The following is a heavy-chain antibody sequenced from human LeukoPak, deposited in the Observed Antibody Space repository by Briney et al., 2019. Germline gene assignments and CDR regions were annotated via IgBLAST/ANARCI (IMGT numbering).Heavy chain of an antibody. CDR2: ISISGDYI. Sequence: GGSLRLSCAASGFIFSDCYMSWFRQAPGKGLEWVSYISISGDYIHYADSVKGRFTISRDNAKNSLYLQMNSLRAEDTAVYYCARLREIPVFGVVTKSTSYFDYWGQGTLVTVSS. D-gene: IGHD3-3*01. V-gene: IGHV3-11*06. J-gene: IGHJ4*02. CDR1: GFIFSDCY. CDR3: ARLREIPVFGVVTKSTSYFDY.